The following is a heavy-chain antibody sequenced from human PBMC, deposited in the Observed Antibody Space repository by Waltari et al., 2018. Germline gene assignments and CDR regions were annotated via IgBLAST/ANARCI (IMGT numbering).Heavy chain of an antibody. V-gene: IGHV1-69*04. J-gene: IGHJ4*02. Sequence: QVQLVQSGAEVKKPGSSVKVSCKASGGTFSSYAISWVRQAPGQGLEWMGGRAGRGGSNRMVGMANDEQEVQSKGTRTGDKCTRTAYREVSSRRSEDPAVYYCARGPVGDSYGLLFDYWGQGTLGTDSA. CDR1: GGTFSSYA. CDR3: ARGPVGDSYGLLFDY. CDR2: SNRMVGMA. D-gene: IGHD5-18*01.